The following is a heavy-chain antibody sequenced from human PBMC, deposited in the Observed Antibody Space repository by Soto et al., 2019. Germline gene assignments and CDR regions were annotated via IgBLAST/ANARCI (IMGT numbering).Heavy chain of an antibody. CDR1: GYSFTSYW. Sequence: EVQLVQSGAEVKKPGESLRISCKGSGYSFTSYWISWVRQMPGKGLEWKGRIDPSDSYTNYSPSFQGHVTISADKSISTAYPQWSSLKASDTAMYYCARRQAAAGDNDHTFDYWGQGTLVSVSS. J-gene: IGHJ4*02. V-gene: IGHV5-10-1*01. D-gene: IGHD6-13*01. CDR2: IDPSDSYT. CDR3: ARRQAAAGDNDHTFDY.